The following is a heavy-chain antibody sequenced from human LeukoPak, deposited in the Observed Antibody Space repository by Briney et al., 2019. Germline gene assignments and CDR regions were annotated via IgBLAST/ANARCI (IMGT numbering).Heavy chain of an antibody. V-gene: IGHV3-23*01. CDR2: IIENGGET. J-gene: IGHJ4*02. CDR3: AKAPRWNDFIRDYYFDY. Sequence: GGSLRLSCAASGFTFNKFAMSWVRQAPGKGLEWVSGIIENGGETYYADSVRGRFTISRDNSKNTLYLQMNSLRAEDTAVYYCAKAPRWNDFIRDYYFDYWGQGTLVTVSS. CDR1: GFTFNKFA. D-gene: IGHD1-1*01.